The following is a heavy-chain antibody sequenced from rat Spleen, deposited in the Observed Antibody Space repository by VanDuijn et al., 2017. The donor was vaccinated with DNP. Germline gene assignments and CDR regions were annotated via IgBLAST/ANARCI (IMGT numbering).Heavy chain of an antibody. D-gene: IGHD1-1*01. CDR1: GYSITSNY. CDR2: ISYSGST. Sequence: EVQLQESGPGLVKPSQSLSLTCSVTGYSITSNYWAWSRKFPGNRMEWMGYISYSGSTGYNPSLKSRISLTRDTSKNKFFLQLNSVTTEDTATYYCARCTTGFDYGGQGVMVTVSS. J-gene: IGHJ2*01. V-gene: IGHV3-1*01. CDR3: ARCTTGFDY.